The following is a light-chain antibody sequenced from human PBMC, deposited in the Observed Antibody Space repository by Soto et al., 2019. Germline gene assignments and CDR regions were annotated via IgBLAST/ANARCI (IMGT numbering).Light chain of an antibody. CDR2: DAS. V-gene: IGKV3-11*01. J-gene: IGKJ1*01. CDR3: QVRAVWPS. CDR1: QSVSTS. Sequence: IVLTQSPVTLAVSTGESAVLSCRASQSVSTSLAWYQHKPGQAPRLFIYDASKRAPGIPARFTGSGSGAHFTLTISSLEPEDIAVYYCQVRAVWPSFGQGTKV.